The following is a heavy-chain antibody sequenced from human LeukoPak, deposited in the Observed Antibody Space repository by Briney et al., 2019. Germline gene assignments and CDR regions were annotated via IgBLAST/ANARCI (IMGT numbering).Heavy chain of an antibody. CDR2: IYYSGST. D-gene: IGHD5-18*01. Sequence: SETLSLTCTVSGGSISSYYWSWIRQPPGEGLEWIGYIYYSGSTHYNPSLKSRVTISVDTSKNQFSLNLSSVTAADTAVYYCARGGGTAMVTDYYGMDVWGQGTTVTVSS. J-gene: IGHJ6*02. CDR3: ARGGGTAMVTDYYGMDV. CDR1: GGSISSYY. V-gene: IGHV4-59*01.